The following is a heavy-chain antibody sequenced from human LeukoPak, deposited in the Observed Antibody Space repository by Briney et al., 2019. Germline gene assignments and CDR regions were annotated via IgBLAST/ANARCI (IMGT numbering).Heavy chain of an antibody. CDR1: GFTFNNAW. J-gene: IGHJ5*02. CDR3: TSHAAFDP. CDR2: IKSKNVGGTT. Sequence: GGSLRLSCAASGFTFNNAWMNWVRQAPGKGLEWVGRIKSKNVGGTTDYAAPVKGRFTISRDDSKNTVYLQMNSLKIEDTAVYYCTSHAAFDPWGQGTLVTV. V-gene: IGHV3-15*01.